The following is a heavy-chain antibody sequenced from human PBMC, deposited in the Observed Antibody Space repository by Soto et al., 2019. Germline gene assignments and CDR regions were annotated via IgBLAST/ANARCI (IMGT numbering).Heavy chain of an antibody. CDR1: GYTFTNHG. CDR2: ISGYNANT. Sequence: ASVKVSCKASGYTFTNHGISWVRQAPGQGLEWVGWISGYNANTKYAQKFQGRVTMSTDTSTNTAYMELRSLRSDDTAVYYCARNFYPLACYFYDWGQGTLVTLYS. CDR3: ARNFYPLACYFYD. V-gene: IGHV1-18*04. J-gene: IGHJ4*02.